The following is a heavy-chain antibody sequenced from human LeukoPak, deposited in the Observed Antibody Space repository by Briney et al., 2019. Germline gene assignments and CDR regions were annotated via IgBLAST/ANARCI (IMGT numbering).Heavy chain of an antibody. CDR3: ARQTYYGDYLHFDY. D-gene: IGHD4-17*01. CDR2: IIPIFGTA. J-gene: IGHJ4*02. CDR1: GGTFSSYA. Sequence: SLKVSCKASGGTFSSYAISWVRQAPGQELQWMGGIIPIFGTANYAQKFQGRVTITADESTSTAYMELSSLRSEDTAVYYCARQTYYGDYLHFDYWGQGTLVTVSS. V-gene: IGHV1-69*13.